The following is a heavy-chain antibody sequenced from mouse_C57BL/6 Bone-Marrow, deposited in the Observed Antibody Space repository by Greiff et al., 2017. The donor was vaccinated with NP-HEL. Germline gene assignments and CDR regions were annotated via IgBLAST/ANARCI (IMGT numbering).Heavy chain of an antibody. CDR2: INPSNGGT. V-gene: IGHV1-53*01. CDR1: GYTFTSYW. J-gene: IGHJ3*01. Sequence: QVQLQQPGTELVKPGASVKLSCKASGYTFTSYWMHWVKQRPGQGLEWIGNINPSNGGTNYNEKFKSKATMTVDKSSSTAYMQLSSLTSEDSAVYYCERWNYYGPWFAYWGQGTLVTVSA. CDR3: ERWNYYGPWFAY. D-gene: IGHD1-1*01.